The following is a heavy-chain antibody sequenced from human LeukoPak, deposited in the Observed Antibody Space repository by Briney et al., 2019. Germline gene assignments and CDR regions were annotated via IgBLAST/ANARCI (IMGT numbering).Heavy chain of an antibody. V-gene: IGHV3-49*04. Sequence: PGGSLRLSCLTSGFTFRHYGLGWVRQAPGMGLEWVSFIRSRIYGGAPEYAASVRGRFSVSRDDSESIAYLQMNNLKSEDTAVYYCARGQTVSGAKYYFDFWSPGTLVTVSS. D-gene: IGHD3-10*01. CDR2: IRSRIYGGAP. CDR1: GFTFRHYG. CDR3: ARGQTVSGAKYYFDF. J-gene: IGHJ4*02.